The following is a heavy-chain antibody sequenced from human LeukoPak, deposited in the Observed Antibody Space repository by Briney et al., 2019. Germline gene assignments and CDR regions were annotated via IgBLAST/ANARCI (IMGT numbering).Heavy chain of an antibody. CDR2: IYYSGST. Sequence: QPSETLSLTCTVSGGSISSGGYYWSWIRQHPGKGLEWIGYIYYSGSTYYNPSLKSRVTISVDTSKNQFSLKLSSVTAADTAVYYCARAPRLDWNSDPVDYWGQGTLVTVSS. V-gene: IGHV4-31*03. CDR1: GGSISSGGYY. CDR3: ARAPRLDWNSDPVDY. J-gene: IGHJ4*02. D-gene: IGHD1-7*01.